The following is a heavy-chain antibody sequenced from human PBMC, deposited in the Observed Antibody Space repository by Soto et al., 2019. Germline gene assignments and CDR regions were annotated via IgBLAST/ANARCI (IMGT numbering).Heavy chain of an antibody. V-gene: IGHV4-34*01. CDR1: GGSFSSYY. Sequence: SETLSLTCAVYGGSFSSYYWSWIRQPPGKGLEWIGEINHSGSTNYNPSLKSRVTISVDTSKNQFSLKLISVTAADTAVYYCVRGLIQLWLHDSFDIWGQGTMVTVSS. D-gene: IGHD5-18*01. CDR2: INHSGST. J-gene: IGHJ3*02. CDR3: VRGLIQLWLHDSFDI.